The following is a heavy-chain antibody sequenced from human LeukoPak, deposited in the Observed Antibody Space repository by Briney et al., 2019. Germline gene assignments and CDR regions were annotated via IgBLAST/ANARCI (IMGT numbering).Heavy chain of an antibody. D-gene: IGHD2-15*01. V-gene: IGHV3-30*18. CDR2: ISYDGSNK. CDR3: AKGISQDY. CDR1: GFTFSSYG. Sequence: PGRSLRLSCAASGFTFSSYGMHWVRQAPGKGLEWVAVISYDGSNKYYADSVKGRFTISRDNSKNTLYLQMNSLRAEDTAVYHCAKGISQDYWGQGTLVTVSS. J-gene: IGHJ4*02.